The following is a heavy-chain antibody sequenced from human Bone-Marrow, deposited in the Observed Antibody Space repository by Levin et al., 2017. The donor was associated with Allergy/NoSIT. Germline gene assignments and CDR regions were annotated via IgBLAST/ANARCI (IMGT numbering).Heavy chain of an antibody. CDR1: GFSFNNYG. D-gene: IGHD3-10*01. Sequence: SCEASGFSFNNYGMHWVRQAPGKGLEWVAVMSYDGSNKYYADSVKGRFTISRDNSKNTLYLQMNSLRAEDTAVYYCAKDHGSGSTFDYWGQGTLVTVSS. CDR3: AKDHGSGSTFDY. V-gene: IGHV3-30*18. J-gene: IGHJ4*02. CDR2: MSYDGSNK.